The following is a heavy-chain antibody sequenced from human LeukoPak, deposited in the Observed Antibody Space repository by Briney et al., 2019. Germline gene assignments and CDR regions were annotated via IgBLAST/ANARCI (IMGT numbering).Heavy chain of an antibody. J-gene: IGHJ4*02. CDR1: GYTFTSYY. D-gene: IGHD2-2*01. CDR2: INPSGGST. Sequence: ASVTVSCKASGYTFTSYYMHWVRQAPGQGLEWMGIINPSGGSTSYAQKFQGRVTMTRDTSTSTVYMELSSLRSEDTAIYYCARDCSSTRCQGPVFDNWGQGTLVTVSS. CDR3: ARDCSSTRCQGPVFDN. V-gene: IGHV1-46*01.